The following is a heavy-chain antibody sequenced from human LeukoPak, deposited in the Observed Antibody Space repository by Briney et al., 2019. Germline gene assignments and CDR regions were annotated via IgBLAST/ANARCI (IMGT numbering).Heavy chain of an antibody. CDR3: ARMRLPWRATDY. V-gene: IGHV3-21*01. J-gene: IGHJ4*02. Sequence: GGSLRLSCAASGFTFSDYYMSWVRQAPGKGLEWVSSISSSSSYIYYADSVKGRFTISRDNAKNSLYLQMNSLRAEDTAVYYCARMRLPWRATDYWGQGTLVTVSS. CDR1: GFTFSDYY. CDR2: ISSSSSYI. D-gene: IGHD1-1*01.